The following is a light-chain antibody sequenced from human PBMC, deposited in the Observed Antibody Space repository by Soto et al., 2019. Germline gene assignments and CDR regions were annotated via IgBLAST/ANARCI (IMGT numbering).Light chain of an antibody. Sequence: DVVMTQSPLSLAVTPGEPASISCRSSQSLLDSDGNTHLDWYLQKPGQSQQLLIYLASNRASGVSDRFSGSGSGTDFTLKISRVEAEDVGVYYCMQGLQTPTFGQGTKLEIK. CDR1: QSLLDSDGNTH. J-gene: IGKJ2*01. CDR2: LAS. V-gene: IGKV2-28*01. CDR3: MQGLQTPT.